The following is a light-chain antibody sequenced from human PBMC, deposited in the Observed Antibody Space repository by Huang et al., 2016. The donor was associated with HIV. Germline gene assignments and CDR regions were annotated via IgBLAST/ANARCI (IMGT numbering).Light chain of an antibody. CDR3: QQSYTSVVT. CDR1: QNINAY. Sequence: DVQMTQSPSSLSAFVGDTVTITCRASQNINAYLNWYQQKPAKAPKLLISGTYDLRSGVPSRFSGSRSGTDFTLTISSLQPEDSATYYCQQSYTSVVTFGGGTKVEI. V-gene: IGKV1-39*01. J-gene: IGKJ4*01. CDR2: GTY.